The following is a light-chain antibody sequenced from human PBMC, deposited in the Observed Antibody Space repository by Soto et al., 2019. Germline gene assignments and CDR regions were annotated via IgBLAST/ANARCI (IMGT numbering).Light chain of an antibody. V-gene: IGKV3-11*01. CDR1: QSVRTY. J-gene: IGKJ5*01. CDR2: DAS. CDR3: QQRTNWPSST. Sequence: EVVLTQSPAILSLSPGERATLSCRASQSVRTYLAWYQQKPGQTPRLLIHDASSRATGIPARFSGSGSGTDFTLTISSLEPEDSAVYYCQQRTNWPSSTFGQGTRLEI.